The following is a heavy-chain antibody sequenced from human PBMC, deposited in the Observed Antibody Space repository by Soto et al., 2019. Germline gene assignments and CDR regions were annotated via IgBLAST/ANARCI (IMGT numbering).Heavy chain of an antibody. J-gene: IGHJ4*02. CDR2: ISSSSSYI. D-gene: IGHD3-3*01. CDR1: GFTFSSYS. CDR3: ASQRITIFGVVMHFDY. Sequence: EVQLVESGGGLVKPGGSPRLSCAASGFTFSSYSMNWVRQAPGKGLEWVSSISSSSSYIYYADSVKGRFTISRDNAKNSLYLQMNSLRAEDTAVYYCASQRITIFGVVMHFDYWGQGTLVTVSS. V-gene: IGHV3-21*01.